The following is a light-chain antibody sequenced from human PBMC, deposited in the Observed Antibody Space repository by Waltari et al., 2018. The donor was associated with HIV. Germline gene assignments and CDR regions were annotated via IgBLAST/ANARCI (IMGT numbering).Light chain of an antibody. CDR2: ATP. CDR1: SSNIGSYT. V-gene: IGLV1-44*01. J-gene: IGLJ2*01. CDR3: ATWDSSLSGPL. Sequence: QSELTQPPSASGTPGQRVTISCSGSSSNIGSYTVNWYQPPPGTAPKLRIDATPRLPSGVPTRFSGSQSDTSASLAFGGLQSEDEADYYCATWDSSLSGPLFGGGTKLTVL.